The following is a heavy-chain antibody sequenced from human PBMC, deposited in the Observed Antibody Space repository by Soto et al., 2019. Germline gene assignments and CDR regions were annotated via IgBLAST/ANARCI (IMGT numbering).Heavy chain of an antibody. Sequence: ASVKVSCKASGYTFTSYDINWVRQATGQGFEWMGWMNPNSGNTGYAQKFQGRVTMTRNTSISTAYMELSSLRSEDTAVYYCARGLMVRGADKNYWGQGTLVTVSS. CDR3: ARGLMVRGADKNY. D-gene: IGHD3-10*01. J-gene: IGHJ4*02. CDR2: MNPNSGNT. CDR1: GYTFTSYD. V-gene: IGHV1-8*01.